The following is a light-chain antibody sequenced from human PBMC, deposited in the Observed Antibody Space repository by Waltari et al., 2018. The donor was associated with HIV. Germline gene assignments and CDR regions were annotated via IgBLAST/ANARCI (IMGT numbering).Light chain of an antibody. CDR3: SSYTSSNTLYV. CDR1: SSDVGGFNY. CDR2: DVN. J-gene: IGLJ1*01. V-gene: IGLV2-14*03. Sequence: QSALTQPASVSGSPGQSITISCTGTSSDVGGFNYVYWYQQHPGKAPKLMLYDVNNRPSGISNLFSGAKSGDTAYLTISGLQAEDEADYYCSSYTSSNTLYVFGTGTKVTVL.